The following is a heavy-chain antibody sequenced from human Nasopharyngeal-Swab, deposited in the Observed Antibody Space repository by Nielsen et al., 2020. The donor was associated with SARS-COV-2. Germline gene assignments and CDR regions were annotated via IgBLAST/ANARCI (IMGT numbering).Heavy chain of an antibody. Sequence: SETLSLTCTVSGGYISSSSYYWGWIRQPPGKGLEWIGSIYYSGSTYYNPSLKSRVTISVDTSKNQFSLKLSSVTAADTAVYYCARLDVGATTWYYYYYMDVWGKGTTVTVSS. CDR2: IYYSGST. J-gene: IGHJ6*03. V-gene: IGHV4-39*01. D-gene: IGHD1-26*01. CDR1: GGYISSSSYY. CDR3: ARLDVGATTWYYYYYMDV.